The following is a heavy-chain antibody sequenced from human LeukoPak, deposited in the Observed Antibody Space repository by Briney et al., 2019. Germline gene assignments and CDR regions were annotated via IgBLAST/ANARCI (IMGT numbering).Heavy chain of an antibody. D-gene: IGHD3-16*02. J-gene: IGHJ4*02. Sequence: ASVKVSCKTSGYTFNSYGISWVRQAPGQGPERMGWISAYNGDTNYAQNLQGRVTMTTDTSTSTAYMELRSLRSDDTALYYCSLIGLGDLSPLYDWGQGTLVIVSS. V-gene: IGHV1-18*01. CDR3: SLIGLGDLSPLYD. CDR2: ISAYNGDT. CDR1: GYTFNSYG.